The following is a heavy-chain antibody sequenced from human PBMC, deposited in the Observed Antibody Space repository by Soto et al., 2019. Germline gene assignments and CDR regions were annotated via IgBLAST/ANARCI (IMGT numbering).Heavy chain of an antibody. V-gene: IGHV4-59*01. CDR1: DVSIRVDY. CDR3: AREGAVAGTGFGY. J-gene: IGHJ4*02. CDR2: IYYSGIT. D-gene: IGHD6-19*01. Sequence: SATLSLTSTVSDVSIRVDYWSWMRRPPGKGLEWIGYIYYSGITNYNPSLKSRVTMSVDTSKNQFSLKLSPVTAADTAVYYCAREGAVAGTGFGYWGQGALVTVSS.